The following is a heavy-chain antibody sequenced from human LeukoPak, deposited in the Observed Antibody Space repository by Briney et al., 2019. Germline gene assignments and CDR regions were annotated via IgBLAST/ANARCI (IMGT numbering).Heavy chain of an antibody. CDR1: GDSISTYY. CDR2: IYTTGAT. Sequence: PSETLSLTCSVSGDSISTYYWTWVRQSAGKGLEWIGRIYTTGATEYKSSLKSRVTMSVDKSKNQFSLKLRSVTAADTALYFCARAAFMRNGYYYYMDVWGTGITVTVS. V-gene: IGHV4-4*07. D-gene: IGHD2-8*01. J-gene: IGHJ6*03. CDR3: ARAAFMRNGYYYYMDV.